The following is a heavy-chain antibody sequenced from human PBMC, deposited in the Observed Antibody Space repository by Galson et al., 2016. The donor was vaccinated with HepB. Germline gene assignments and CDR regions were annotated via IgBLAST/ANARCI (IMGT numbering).Heavy chain of an antibody. D-gene: IGHD3-16*01. V-gene: IGHV3-11*01. CDR1: TLTFSDYY. CDR3: AGGGGCSVGAYFDS. J-gene: IGHJ4*02. CDR2: IAGSGRPI. Sequence: SLRLSCAASTLTFSDYYMSWIRQAPGRGLEWISYIAGSGRPIYYADSVKGRFTISRDNAKNSLYLQMNSLRAEDTAVYYCAGGGGCSVGAYFDSWGQGTLVTVSS.